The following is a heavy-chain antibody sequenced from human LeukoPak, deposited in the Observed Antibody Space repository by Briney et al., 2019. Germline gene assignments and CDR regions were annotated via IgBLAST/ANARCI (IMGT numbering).Heavy chain of an antibody. CDR2: IYPHDSDT. CDR3: AAAYSSSWFFYY. Sequence: GESLKISCKGSGYSFTSYWIGWVRQMPGKGLEWMGIIYPHDSDTRYSPSFEGQVTISVDKSITTAYLQWSSLKASDTAVYFCAAAYSSSWFFYYWGQGTLVTVSS. CDR1: GYSFTSYW. V-gene: IGHV5-51*01. D-gene: IGHD6-13*01. J-gene: IGHJ4*02.